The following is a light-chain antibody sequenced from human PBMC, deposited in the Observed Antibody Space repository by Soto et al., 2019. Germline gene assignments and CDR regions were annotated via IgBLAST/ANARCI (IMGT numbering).Light chain of an antibody. CDR3: QQYGRSPPYT. Sequence: EIVLTQSPGTLSLSPGERATLSCRASQSLSSSYLAWYQHKPGQAPRLLIYGASSRATGIPDRFSGSGSGTDFTLTISRLEPEDFAVYYCQQYGRSPPYTFGQGTKLEIK. CDR1: QSLSSSY. J-gene: IGKJ2*01. V-gene: IGKV3-20*01. CDR2: GAS.